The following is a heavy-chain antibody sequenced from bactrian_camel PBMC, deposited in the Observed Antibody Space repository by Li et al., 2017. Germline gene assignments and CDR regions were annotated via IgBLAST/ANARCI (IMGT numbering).Heavy chain of an antibody. J-gene: IGHJ4*01. CDR2: IDSDGTT. CDR3: AADNRWWLPLHGYEYNY. Sequence: HVQLVESGGGSVQAGGSLRLSCVASGYTYGRYRMGWFRQAPGKERERVASIDSDGTTSYADSVKGRFTISKDNDKNTLYLQMNSLKPEDTATYYCAADNRWWLPLHGYEYNYWGQGTQVTVS. CDR1: GYTYGRYR. D-gene: IGHD2*01. V-gene: IGHV3S55*01.